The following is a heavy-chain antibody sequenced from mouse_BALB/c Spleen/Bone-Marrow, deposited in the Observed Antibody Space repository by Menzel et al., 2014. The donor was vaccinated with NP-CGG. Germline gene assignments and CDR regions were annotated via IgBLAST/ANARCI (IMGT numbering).Heavy chain of an antibody. Sequence: SGAELVKPGASVKLSCTASGFNIKDTYIHWVKQRPERGLEWIGRIDPANGNTKYDPKFQGKATITADTSSNSAYLQLSSLTSEDTAVYYGAKYNYGLYFGVWGAGTTVTVSS. D-gene: IGHD1-3*01. CDR3: AKYNYGLYFGV. J-gene: IGHJ1*01. CDR1: GFNIKDTY. CDR2: IDPANGNT. V-gene: IGHV14-3*02.